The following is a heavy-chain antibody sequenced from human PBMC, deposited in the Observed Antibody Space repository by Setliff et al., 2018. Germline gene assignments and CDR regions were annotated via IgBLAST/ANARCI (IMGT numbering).Heavy chain of an antibody. J-gene: IGHJ5*02. D-gene: IGHD6-19*01. CDR1: GESFSNNY. Sequence: SETLSLTCSVYGESFSNNYWNWIRQPPGKGLEWIGYIYFSGSTYYNPSLKSRVTLSLDTSKNQFSLKLNSVTAADTALYFCAREVAGTYHYFDPWGQGTLVTVSS. V-gene: IGHV4-30-4*08. CDR3: AREVAGTYHYFDP. CDR2: IYFSGST.